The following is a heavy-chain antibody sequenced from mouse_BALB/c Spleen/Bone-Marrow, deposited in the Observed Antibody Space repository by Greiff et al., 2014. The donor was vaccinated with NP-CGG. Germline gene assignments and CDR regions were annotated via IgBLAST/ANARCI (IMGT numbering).Heavy chain of an antibody. V-gene: IGHV14-3*02. CDR3: AFIYYGYAKDY. J-gene: IGHJ4*01. CDR1: GFNIKDTY. Sequence: VQLQQSGAEIVKPGASVKLSCTASGFNIKDTYMHWVKQRPEQGLEWIGRIDPANGNTKYDPKFQGKATITADTSSNTAYLQLSSLTSEDTAVYYCAFIYYGYAKDYWGQGTSVTVSS. CDR2: IDPANGNT. D-gene: IGHD2-1*01.